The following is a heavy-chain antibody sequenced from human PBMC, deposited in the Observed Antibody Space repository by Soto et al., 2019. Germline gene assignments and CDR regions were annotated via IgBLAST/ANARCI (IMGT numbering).Heavy chain of an antibody. CDR3: ASRGYSYGFSRGMDV. D-gene: IGHD5-18*01. CDR2: IYYSGST. CDR1: GGSISSGGYY. Sequence: QVQLQESGPGLVKPSQTLSLTCTVSGGSISSGGYYWSWIRQHPGKGLEWIGYIYYSGSTYYNPSLKSRVTISVDTSKNQFTLKLSSVTAADTAVYYCASRGYSYGFSRGMDVWGQGTTVTVSS. V-gene: IGHV4-31*03. J-gene: IGHJ6*02.